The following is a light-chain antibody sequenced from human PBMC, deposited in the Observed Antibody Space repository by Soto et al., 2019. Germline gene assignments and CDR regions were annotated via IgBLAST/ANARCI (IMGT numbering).Light chain of an antibody. CDR1: QSVSSN. J-gene: IGKJ1*01. CDR3: QQYKKWPPVT. V-gene: IGKV3-15*01. Sequence: EIVMTQSPATLSVSPGERATLSCRASQSVSSNLAWYQQKPGQAPRLLIYGASTRATGIPARFSGSGSGTEFTLTISSLQSEDFAVYYCQQYKKWPPVTFGQGTKLEIK. CDR2: GAS.